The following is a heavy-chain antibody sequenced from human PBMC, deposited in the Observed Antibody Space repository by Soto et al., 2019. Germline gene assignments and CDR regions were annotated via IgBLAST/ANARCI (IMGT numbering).Heavy chain of an antibody. CDR3: ARVEAAHGMDV. J-gene: IGHJ6*02. Sequence: PSETLSLTCTVSGGSISSGGYYWSWIRQHPGKGLEWIGYIYYSGSTYYNPSLKSRVTISVDTSKNQFSLKLSSVTATDTAVYYCARVEAAHGMDVWGQGTTVTVSS. CDR1: GGSISSGGYY. V-gene: IGHV4-31*03. CDR2: IYYSGST.